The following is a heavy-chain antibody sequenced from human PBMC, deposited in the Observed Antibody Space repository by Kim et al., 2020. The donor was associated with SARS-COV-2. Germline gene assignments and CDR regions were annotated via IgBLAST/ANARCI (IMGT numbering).Heavy chain of an antibody. CDR2: IYYSGST. J-gene: IGHJ4*02. V-gene: IGHV4-39*01. Sequence: SETLSLTCTVSGGSISSSSYYWGWIRQPPGKGLEWIGSIYYSGSTYYNPSLKSRVTISVDTSKNQFSPKLSSVTAADTAVYYCARRDLGERTFDYWGQGTLVTVSS. D-gene: IGHD3-16*01. CDR3: ARRDLGERTFDY. CDR1: GGSISSSSYY.